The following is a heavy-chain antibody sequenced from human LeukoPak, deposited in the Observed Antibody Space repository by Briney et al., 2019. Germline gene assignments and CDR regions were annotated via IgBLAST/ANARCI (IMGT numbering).Heavy chain of an antibody. D-gene: IGHD3-10*01. CDR1: GFTFSSYS. J-gene: IGHJ6*02. CDR2: ISSSSSYI. CDR3: ARDQGSPSHYYGMDV. V-gene: IGHV3-21*01. Sequence: PGGSLRLSCAASGFTFSSYSMNWVRQAPGKGLEWVSSISSSSSYIYYADSVKGRFTISTDNAKNSLYLQMNSLRAEDTAVYYCARDQGSPSHYYGMDVWGQGTTVTVSS.